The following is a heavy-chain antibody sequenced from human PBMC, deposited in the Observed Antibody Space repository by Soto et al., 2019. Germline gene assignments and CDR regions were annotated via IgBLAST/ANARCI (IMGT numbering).Heavy chain of an antibody. V-gene: IGHV3-30*18. J-gene: IGHJ6*02. CDR2: TSYDGRHK. CDR3: AKTRNSVINYNYYDNMDV. D-gene: IGHD3-10*01. CDR1: GFTFSSYG. Sequence: GGSLRLSCAASGFTFSSYGMHWVRQAPGKGLEWVAITSYDGRHKYYVDSVKGRFTISRDNSRNTAFLEMNRLRVEDTAVYYCAKTRNSVINYNYYDNMDVWGQGTTVTVSS.